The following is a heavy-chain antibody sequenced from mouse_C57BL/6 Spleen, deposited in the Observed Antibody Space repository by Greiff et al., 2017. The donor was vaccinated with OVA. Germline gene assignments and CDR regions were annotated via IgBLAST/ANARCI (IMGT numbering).Heavy chain of an antibody. Sequence: QVQLQQPGAELVKPGASVKLSCKASGYTFTSYWMHWVKQRPGQGLEWIGMIHPNSGSTNYNEKFKSKATLTVDKSSSTAYMQLSSLTSEDSAVYYCSRYYDYGWYFDVWGTGTTVTVSS. CDR1: GYTFTSYW. CDR2: IHPNSGST. CDR3: SRYYDYGWYFDV. J-gene: IGHJ1*03. D-gene: IGHD2-4*01. V-gene: IGHV1-64*01.